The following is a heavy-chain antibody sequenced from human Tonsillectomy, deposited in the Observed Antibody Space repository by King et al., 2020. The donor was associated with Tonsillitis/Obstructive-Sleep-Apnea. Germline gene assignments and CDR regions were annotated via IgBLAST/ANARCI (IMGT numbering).Heavy chain of an antibody. CDR3: ARMKDAAGRPFDY. Sequence: VQLQQSGPGLVKPSQTLSLTFAFFGDSVSCHRAAFNRINQIPSRGLYWLGRRYYNTQVCNSYTVSVKSRITINPDTSKNQFSLQLNSVTPEDTAVYYCARMKDAAGRPFDYWGQGSLVTVSS. CDR2: RYYNTQVCN. V-gene: IGHV6-1*01. D-gene: IGHD6-19*01. CDR1: GDSVSCHRAA. J-gene: IGHJ4*02.